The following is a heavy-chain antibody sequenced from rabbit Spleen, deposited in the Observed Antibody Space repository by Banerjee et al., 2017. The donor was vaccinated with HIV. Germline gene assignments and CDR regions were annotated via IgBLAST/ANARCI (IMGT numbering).Heavy chain of an antibody. V-gene: IGHV1S40*01. D-gene: IGHD8-1*01. J-gene: IGHJ6*01. Sequence: QSLEESGGDLVKPGGTLTLTCTASGLDFGSSYWMCWVRQAPGKGLEWIACIDAGSRGVIHYASWAKGRFTVSKTSSTTVTLQMTSLTAADTATYFCARDSASSFSSYGMDLWGPGTLVTVS. CDR1: GLDFGSSYW. CDR3: ARDSASSFSSYGMDL. CDR2: IDAGSRGVI.